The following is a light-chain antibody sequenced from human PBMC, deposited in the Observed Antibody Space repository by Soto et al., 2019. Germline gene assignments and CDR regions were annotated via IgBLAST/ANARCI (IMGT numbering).Light chain of an antibody. Sequence: DIQMTQSPSSLSTSVGDRVTITCRASQRISYYLNWYQQKPGKAPKLLIYAASNLQSGVPSRFSGSGSGTDFTLTISTLQAEDSATYYCQQTYSTPYTFGQGTKLEIK. CDR1: QRISYY. CDR3: QQTYSTPYT. CDR2: AAS. J-gene: IGKJ2*01. V-gene: IGKV1-39*01.